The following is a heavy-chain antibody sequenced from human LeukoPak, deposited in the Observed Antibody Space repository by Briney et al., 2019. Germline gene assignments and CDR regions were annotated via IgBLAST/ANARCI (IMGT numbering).Heavy chain of an antibody. V-gene: IGHV3-53*01. Sequence: GGSLRLSCAVSGFTVSSNYMTWVRQAPGKGLEWVSIIYSGGSTTYADSVKGRFTFSRDNSKNTLYLQMNSLRDEETAVYYCARDRVNWNDVGGRFDYWGQGTLVTVSS. CDR3: ARDRVNWNDVGGRFDY. J-gene: IGHJ4*02. CDR2: IYSGGST. D-gene: IGHD1-1*01. CDR1: GFTVSSNY.